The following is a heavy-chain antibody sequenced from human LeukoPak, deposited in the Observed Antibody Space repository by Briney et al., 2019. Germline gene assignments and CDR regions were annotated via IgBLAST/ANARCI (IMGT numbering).Heavy chain of an antibody. CDR3: ASGPTVIGRPGPHYFDP. Sequence: GGSLRLSCVACGITVRSNYMSWVRQAPGKGLEWVSVIHSGGTTYYADAVRGRSTISRDNFKNTVYLQMNSLRPEDTAVYYCASGPTVIGRPGPHYFDPRGQGTLVTVSS. CDR2: IHSGGTT. D-gene: IGHD4-17*01. CDR1: GITVRSNY. J-gene: IGHJ5*02. V-gene: IGHV3-66*02.